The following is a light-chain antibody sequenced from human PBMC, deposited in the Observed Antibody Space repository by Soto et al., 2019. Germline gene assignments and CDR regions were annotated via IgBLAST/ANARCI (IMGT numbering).Light chain of an antibody. Sequence: QPVLTQPPSASASLGASVTLTCTLSSNFYSNYKVDWYQQRPGKGPRFVMRVGTGGIVGSKGDGIPDRFSVLGSGLNRYLTIKNIQEEDESDYHCGADHGSGTNSLVVFGGGTKLTVL. CDR1: SNFYSNYK. CDR3: GADHGSGTNSLVV. CDR2: VGTGGIVG. J-gene: IGLJ2*01. V-gene: IGLV9-49*01.